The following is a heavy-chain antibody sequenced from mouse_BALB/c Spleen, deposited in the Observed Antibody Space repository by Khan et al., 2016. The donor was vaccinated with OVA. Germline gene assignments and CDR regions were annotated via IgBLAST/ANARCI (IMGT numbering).Heavy chain of an antibody. CDR2: ISSGSNTT. CDR3: ARDSYGYMGYCDY. V-gene: IGHV5-17*02. Sequence: EVELVESGGGLVQPGGSRKLSCAASGFTFSSFGMHWVRQAPEKGLEWVAYISSGSNTTYYAATLKGRFTISRDNPKNTLFLQMTSLRSEDTAMYYCARDSYGYMGYCDYWGQGTTLTVSS. CDR1: GFTFSSFG. D-gene: IGHD1-2*01. J-gene: IGHJ2*01.